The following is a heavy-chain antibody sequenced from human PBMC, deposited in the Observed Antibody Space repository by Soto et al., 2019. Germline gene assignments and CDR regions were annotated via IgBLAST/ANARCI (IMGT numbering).Heavy chain of an antibody. CDR2: ISWNSNTI. CDR1: GFTFSSYA. V-gene: IGHV3-9*01. Sequence: GGSLRLSCAASGFTFSSYAMSWVRQAPGKGLEWVSGISWNSNTIAYADSVKGRFTISRDNAKSSLYLQMNSLRAEDTAFYYCAKDTGPNWGQGTLVTVSS. J-gene: IGHJ4*02. CDR3: AKDTGPN.